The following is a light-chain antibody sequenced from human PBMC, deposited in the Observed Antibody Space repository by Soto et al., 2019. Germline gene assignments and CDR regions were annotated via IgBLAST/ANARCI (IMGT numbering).Light chain of an antibody. V-gene: IGLV2-8*01. CDR2: EVS. CDR3: SSYAGSNIYV. Sequence: QSVLTQPPSASGSPGQSVTISCTGTSSDVGGYNFVSWYQHHPGKAPKLMIYEVSKRPSGVPDRFSGSKSGNTASLTVSGLQTEDEADYYCSSYAGSNIYVFGTGTKLTVL. CDR1: SSDVGGYNF. J-gene: IGLJ1*01.